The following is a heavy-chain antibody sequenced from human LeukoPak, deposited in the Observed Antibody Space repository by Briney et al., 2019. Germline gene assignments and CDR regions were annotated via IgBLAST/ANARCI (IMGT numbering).Heavy chain of an antibody. CDR3: ARCGRGFGELFNDY. CDR1: GYTFTTYG. J-gene: IGHJ4*02. Sequence: ASVKVSCKASGYTFTTYGITWVRQAPGQGLEWMGWISGYNGNTNYAQKLQGRVTMTTDASTSTAYMELRSLRSDDTAVYYCARCGRGFGELFNDYWGQGTLVTVSS. CDR2: ISGYNGNT. D-gene: IGHD3-10*01. V-gene: IGHV1-18*01.